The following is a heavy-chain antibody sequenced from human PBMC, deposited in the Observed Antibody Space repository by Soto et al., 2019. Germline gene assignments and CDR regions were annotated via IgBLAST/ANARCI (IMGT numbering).Heavy chain of an antibody. CDR2: ISTGIDAT. Sequence: EGSLRRSCAASGCAFSNYAMHWVRQAPGKGLEWVSSISTGIDATYYADSVKGRFTISRDDSKNTLYLQMNSLRAEDSAVYYCAKDRTVAARNFDYWGQGTQVTVSS. CDR3: AKDRTVAARNFDY. V-gene: IGHV3-23*01. J-gene: IGHJ4*02. D-gene: IGHD6-6*01. CDR1: GCAFSNYA.